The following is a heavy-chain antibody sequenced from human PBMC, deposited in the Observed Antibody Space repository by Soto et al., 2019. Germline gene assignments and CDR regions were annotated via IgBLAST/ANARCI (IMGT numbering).Heavy chain of an antibody. J-gene: IGHJ6*02. Sequence: QVQLQESGPGLVKPSETLSLTCTVSGGSISSYYWSWIRQPPGKGLEWIGYIYYSGSTNYNPSLKSRVTISVDTSKNQFSLKLSSVTDADTAVYYCARDPSYSSSSRFYYYGMDVWCQGNTVTVSS. CDR3: ARDPSYSSSSRFYYYGMDV. CDR2: IYYSGST. CDR1: GGSISSYY. V-gene: IGHV4-59*01. D-gene: IGHD6-6*01.